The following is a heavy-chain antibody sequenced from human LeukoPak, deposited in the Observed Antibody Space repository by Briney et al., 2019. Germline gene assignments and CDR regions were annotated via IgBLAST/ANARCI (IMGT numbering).Heavy chain of an antibody. CDR1: GYSFTSYW. Sequence: GESLKISWKGSGYSFTSYWIGRVRQMPGEGLELIGIIHSGDSDTRYSPSFQGQVPISADKSISTAYLQWSSLKASDTGMYYCARLYCSGGSCFDPWGQGTLVTVSS. D-gene: IGHD2-15*01. CDR2: IHSGDSDT. J-gene: IGHJ5*02. V-gene: IGHV5-51*01. CDR3: ARLYCSGGSCFDP.